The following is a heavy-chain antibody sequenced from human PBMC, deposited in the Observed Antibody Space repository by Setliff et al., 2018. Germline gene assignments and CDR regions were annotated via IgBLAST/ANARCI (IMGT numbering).Heavy chain of an antibody. Sequence: KTSETLSLTCTVSGGSISNYYWSWIRQPAGKGLEWIGRIYTSGGTNYNPSLKSRVTMSVDTSKNQFSPKLSSVTAADTAVYYCARKGISALSGAFDMWGQGTMVTVSS. CDR1: GGSISNYY. CDR2: IYTSGGT. CDR3: ARKGISALSGAFDM. D-gene: IGHD1-26*01. V-gene: IGHV4-4*07. J-gene: IGHJ3*02.